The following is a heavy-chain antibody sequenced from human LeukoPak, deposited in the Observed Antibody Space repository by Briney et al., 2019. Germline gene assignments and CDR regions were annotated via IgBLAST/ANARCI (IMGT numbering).Heavy chain of an antibody. CDR2: ISAYNGNT. D-gene: IGHD6-19*01. J-gene: IGHJ5*02. CDR1: GYTFTSYG. Sequence: RASVKVSCKASGYTFTSYGISWVRQAPGQGLEWMGWISAYNGNTNYAQKLQGRVTMTTDTSTSTAYMELRSLRSDDTAVYYCARDGSSWSLGHDWFDPWGQGTLVTVSS. CDR3: ARDGSSWSLGHDWFDP. V-gene: IGHV1-18*01.